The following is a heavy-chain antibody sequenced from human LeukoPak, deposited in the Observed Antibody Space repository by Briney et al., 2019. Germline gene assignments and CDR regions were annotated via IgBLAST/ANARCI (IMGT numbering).Heavy chain of an antibody. CDR1: GYTFTGYY. CDR2: INPNSGGT. CDR3: AREHYDILTGYSNFDY. Sequence: ASVKVSCKASGYTFTGYYMHWVRQAPGQGPEWMGWINPNSGGTNYAQKFQGRVTMTRDTSISTAYMELSRLRSDDTAVYYCAREHYDILTGYSNFDYWGQGTLVTVSS. J-gene: IGHJ4*02. V-gene: IGHV1-2*02. D-gene: IGHD3-9*01.